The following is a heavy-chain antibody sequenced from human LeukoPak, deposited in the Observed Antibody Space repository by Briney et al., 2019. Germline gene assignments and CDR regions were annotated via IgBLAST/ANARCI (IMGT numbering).Heavy chain of an antibody. CDR2: ISHDGFI. J-gene: IGHJ4*02. V-gene: IGHV3-74*01. CDR1: GFTFSSYV. Sequence: GGSLRLSCETAGFTFSSYVMHWVRRTPGKGLVWVSRISHDGFISYADSVKGRYTISRDNAKNTLILQMNSLRAEDTAVYYCARDWVYKIDYWGRGTLVTVSS. D-gene: IGHD5-24*01. CDR3: ARDWVYKIDY.